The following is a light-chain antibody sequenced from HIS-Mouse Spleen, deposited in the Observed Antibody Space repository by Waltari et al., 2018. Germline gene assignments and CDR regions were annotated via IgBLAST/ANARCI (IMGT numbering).Light chain of an antibody. V-gene: IGKV2-28*01. Sequence: DIVMTQSPLSLPVPPGDPASISCRYSQSLLHSNGYNYLDWYLQKPGQSPQLLIYLGSNRASGVPDRFSGSGSGTDFTLKISRVEAEDVGVYYCMQALQTPFTFGPGTKVDIK. CDR3: MQALQTPFT. CDR1: QSLLHSNGYNY. J-gene: IGKJ3*01. CDR2: LGS.